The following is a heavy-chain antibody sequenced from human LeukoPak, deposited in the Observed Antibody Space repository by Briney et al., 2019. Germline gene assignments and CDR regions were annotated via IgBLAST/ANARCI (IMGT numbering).Heavy chain of an antibody. J-gene: IGHJ5*02. V-gene: IGHV1-8*01. CDR1: GYTCTSYD. CDR2: MNPNSGNT. D-gene: IGHD4-17*01. Sequence: ASVKVSCKASGYTCTSYDINWVRQATGQGLEWMGWMNPNSGNTGYAQKFQGRVTMTRNTSISTAYMELSSLRSEDTAVYYCARVPQDGYGDYTPWGQGTLVTVSS. CDR3: ARVPQDGYGDYTP.